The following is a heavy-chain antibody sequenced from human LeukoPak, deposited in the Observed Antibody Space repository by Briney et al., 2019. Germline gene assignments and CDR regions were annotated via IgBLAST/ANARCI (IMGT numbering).Heavy chain of an antibody. D-gene: IGHD4-11*01. CDR2: IYPGDSDI. V-gene: IGHV5-51*01. J-gene: IGHJ4*02. CDR3: ARQRDYMFDY. Sequence: GASLKISYKGSGSTFSSYWIGWGRRMPGKGLEWMGIIYPGDSDIRYSPSFQGQVTISADKSISTAYLQSSSLKASDTAMYYCARQRDYMFDYWGQGTLVTVSS. CDR1: GSTFSSYW.